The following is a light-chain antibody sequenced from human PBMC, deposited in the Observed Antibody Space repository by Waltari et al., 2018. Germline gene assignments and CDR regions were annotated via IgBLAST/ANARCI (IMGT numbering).Light chain of an antibody. CDR3: CSYASAVV. CDR2: DDI. CDR1: SRQVWRYNL. Sequence: QSALTLPASVSGSPGQPITISCPGMSRQVWRYNLVSWSSQYPGGPHTLILYDDINRPSGGSSPFHRPSGVSSRFSGSRSDNTASLTISGLQAEDEAHYYCCSYASAVVFGGGTKLTVL. V-gene: IGLV2-23*01. J-gene: IGLJ2*01.